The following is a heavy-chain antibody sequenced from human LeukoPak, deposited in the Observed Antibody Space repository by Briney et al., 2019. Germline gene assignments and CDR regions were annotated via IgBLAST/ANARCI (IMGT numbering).Heavy chain of an antibody. CDR3: VRGLQRHYLGVAVAGRRRWFDP. CDR1: GFTFSSYW. J-gene: IGHJ5*02. V-gene: IGHV3-74*01. CDR2: INSDGSST. Sequence: GGSLRLSCAASGFTFSSYWMHWVRQAPGKGLVWVSRINSDGSSTNYADSVKGRFTISRDNAKDTLYLQMNSLRAEDTAIYYRVRGLQRHYLGVAVAGRRRWFDPWGQGTLVTVSS. D-gene: IGHD6-13*01.